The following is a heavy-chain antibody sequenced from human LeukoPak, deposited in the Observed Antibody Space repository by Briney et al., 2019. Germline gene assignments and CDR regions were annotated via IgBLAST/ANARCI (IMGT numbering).Heavy chain of an antibody. CDR3: ARAFESSPYDFWSGSYYYYGMDV. Sequence: GGSLRLSCAASGFTFSSYAMSWVRQAPGKGLEWVSAISGSGGSTYYADSVKGRFTISRDNSKNTLYLQMNSLRAEDTAVYYCARAFESSPYDFWSGSYYYYGMDVWGQGTTVTVSS. CDR1: GFTFSSYA. V-gene: IGHV3-23*01. D-gene: IGHD3-3*01. CDR2: ISGSGGST. J-gene: IGHJ6*02.